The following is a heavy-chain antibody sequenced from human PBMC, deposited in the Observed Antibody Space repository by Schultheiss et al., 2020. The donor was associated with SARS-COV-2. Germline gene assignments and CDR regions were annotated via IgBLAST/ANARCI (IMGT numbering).Heavy chain of an antibody. D-gene: IGHD2-15*01. V-gene: IGHV3-23*01. CDR1: GFTFSSYA. Sequence: GESLKISCAASGFTFSSYAMSWVRQAPGKGLEWVSAISGSGGSTYYADSVKGRFTISRDNSKNTLYLQMNSLKTEDTAVYYCTTVGGYCSGGSCFHYYYYYGMDVWGQGTTVTVSS. CDR3: TTVGGYCSGGSCFHYYYYYGMDV. J-gene: IGHJ6*02. CDR2: ISGSGGST.